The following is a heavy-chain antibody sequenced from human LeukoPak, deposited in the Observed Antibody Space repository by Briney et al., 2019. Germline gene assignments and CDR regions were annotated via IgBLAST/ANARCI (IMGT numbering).Heavy chain of an antibody. Sequence: PSETLSLTCTVSGGSISTYSWNWIRQPPGKGLEWIGYIYNSGSTNYNPSLKSRVSISVDTSKNRFSLKLNSVTAADTAVYYCARVLMVVAATDAFAIWGQGTMVTVSS. J-gene: IGHJ3*02. D-gene: IGHD2-15*01. CDR1: GGSISTYS. CDR3: ARVLMVVAATDAFAI. V-gene: IGHV4-59*01. CDR2: IYNSGST.